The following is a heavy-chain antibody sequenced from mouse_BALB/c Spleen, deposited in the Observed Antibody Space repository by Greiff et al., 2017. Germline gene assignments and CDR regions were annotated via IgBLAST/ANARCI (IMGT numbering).Heavy chain of an antibody. CDR2: ISDGGSYT. CDR3: ARGGITTVVARYFDV. Sequence: EVMLVESGGGLVKPGGSLKLSCAASGFTFSDYYMYWVRQTPEKRLEWVATISDGGSYTYYPDSVKGRFTISRDNAKNNLYLQMSSLKSEDTAMYYCARGGITTVVARYFDVWGAGTTVTVSS. V-gene: IGHV5-4*02. D-gene: IGHD1-1*01. J-gene: IGHJ1*01. CDR1: GFTFSDYY.